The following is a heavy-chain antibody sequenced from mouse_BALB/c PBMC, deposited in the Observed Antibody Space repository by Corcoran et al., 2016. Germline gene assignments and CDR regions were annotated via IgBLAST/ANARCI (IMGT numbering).Heavy chain of an antibody. CDR1: GYTFSSYW. Sequence: QVQLQQSGAELMKPGASVKISCKATGYTFSSYWIEWVKQRPGHGLEWIGEILPGSGSTNYNEKFKGKATFTADTSSNTAYMQLSSLTSEDSAVYYCAKLLLNYAMDYWGQGTSVTVSS. CDR2: ILPGSGST. D-gene: IGHD1-1*01. J-gene: IGHJ4*01. V-gene: IGHV1-9*01. CDR3: AKLLLNYAMDY.